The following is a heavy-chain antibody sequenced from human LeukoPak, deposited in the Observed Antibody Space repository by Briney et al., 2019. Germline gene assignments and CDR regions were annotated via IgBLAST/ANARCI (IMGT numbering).Heavy chain of an antibody. V-gene: IGHV3-23*01. J-gene: IGHJ6*02. CDR1: GFTFSSYA. Sequence: PGGSLRLSCAASGFTFSSYAMSWVRQAPGKGLEWVSAISGSGGSTYYADSVKGRFTISRDNSKNTLYLQMNSLRAEDTAVYYCAKGGSSWSDYYYYYGTDVWGQGTTVTVSS. D-gene: IGHD6-13*01. CDR3: AKGGSSWSDYYYYYGTDV. CDR2: ISGSGGST.